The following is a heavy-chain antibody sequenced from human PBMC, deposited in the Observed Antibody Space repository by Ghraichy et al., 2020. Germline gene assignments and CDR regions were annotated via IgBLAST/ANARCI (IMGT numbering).Heavy chain of an antibody. CDR1: GFTFRSYD. CDR2: ISYDGFNK. Sequence: WGSLRLSCAVSGFTFRSYDMHWVRQAPGRGLEWVAVISYDGFNKYYADAVKGRFTISRDTSKNTLYLQMSNVRAEDTAIYYCARRNVLDYWGQGTLVTVSS. CDR3: ARRNVLDY. D-gene: IGHD2-8*01. V-gene: IGHV3-30*04. J-gene: IGHJ4*02.